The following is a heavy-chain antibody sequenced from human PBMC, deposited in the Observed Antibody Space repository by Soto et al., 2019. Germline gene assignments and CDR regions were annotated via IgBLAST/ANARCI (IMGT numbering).Heavy chain of an antibody. D-gene: IGHD3-3*01. CDR2: IYYSGST. CDR1: GGSISSGDYY. CDR3: ARGVTTIFGVPDY. Sequence: PSETLSLTCTVSGGSISSGDYYWSWIRQPPGKGLEWIGYIYYSGSTYYNPSLKSRVTISVGTSKNQFSLKLSSVTAADTAVYYCARGVTTIFGVPDYWGQGTQVTVSS. V-gene: IGHV4-30-4*01. J-gene: IGHJ4*02.